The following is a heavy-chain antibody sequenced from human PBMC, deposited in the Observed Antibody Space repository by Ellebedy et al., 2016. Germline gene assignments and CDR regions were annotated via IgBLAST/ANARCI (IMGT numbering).Heavy chain of an antibody. D-gene: IGHD4-17*01. CDR1: GDSINSYY. CDR2: IYYSGST. V-gene: IGHV4-59*08. Sequence: SETLSLTCTVSGDSINSYYWSWIRQPPGKGLEWIGYIYYSGSTNYNPSLKSRVTISVDTSKNQFSLKLSSVTAADTAVYYCAGNYGAYFDYWGQGTLVTVSS. J-gene: IGHJ4*02. CDR3: AGNYGAYFDY.